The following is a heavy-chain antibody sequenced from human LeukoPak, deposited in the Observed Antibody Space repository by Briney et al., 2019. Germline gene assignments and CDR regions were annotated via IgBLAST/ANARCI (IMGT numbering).Heavy chain of an antibody. D-gene: IGHD6-13*01. CDR1: GGSISSYY. Sequence: PSETLSLTRTVSGGSISSYYWSWIRQPPGKGLEWIGYISYSGNTNYNPSLKSRVTISVDTSKNQFSLKLTSVTAADTAVYYCARQGGYVAPLALWGQGTLVTVSA. V-gene: IGHV4-59*08. CDR2: ISYSGNT. J-gene: IGHJ4*02. CDR3: ARQGGYVAPLAL.